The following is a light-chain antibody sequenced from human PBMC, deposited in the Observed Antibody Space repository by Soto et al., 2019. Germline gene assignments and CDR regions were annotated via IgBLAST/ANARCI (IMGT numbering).Light chain of an antibody. CDR3: SSYAGSDTFV. J-gene: IGLJ1*01. CDR1: SSDVGGYNF. CDR2: EVT. Sequence: QSALTQPPSASGSPGQSVTISCTGTSSDVGGYNFVSWYQQHPDKVPKVMIYEVTKRPSGVPDRFSGSKSGNTASLTISGLQAEDEAHYYCSSYAGSDTFVFGTGTKVT. V-gene: IGLV2-8*01.